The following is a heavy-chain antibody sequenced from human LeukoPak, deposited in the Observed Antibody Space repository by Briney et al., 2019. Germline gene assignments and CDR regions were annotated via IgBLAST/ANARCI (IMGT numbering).Heavy chain of an antibody. Sequence: SETLSLTCAVYGGSFSGYYWSWIRQPPGKGLEWIGEINHSGSTNYNPSLKSRVTISVDTSKNQFSLKLSSVTAAYTAVYYCARSPLYQYYDFWSGYYSYYYYYMDVWGKGTTVTVSS. J-gene: IGHJ6*03. CDR2: INHSGST. D-gene: IGHD3-3*01. V-gene: IGHV4-34*01. CDR3: ARSPLYQYYDFWSGYYSYYYYYMDV. CDR1: GGSFSGYY.